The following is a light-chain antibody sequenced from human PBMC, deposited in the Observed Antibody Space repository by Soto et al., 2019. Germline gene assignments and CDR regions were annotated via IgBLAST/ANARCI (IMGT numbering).Light chain of an antibody. V-gene: IGLV3-21*04. Sequence: SYELTQPPSVSVAPGKTARITCGGINIGSKHVHWYQQKPGQAPVLVIYYDTDRPSGIPERFSGSNSGNRATLTISMVEAGDEADYYCHVWDSSRDHPLFGGGTKLTVL. CDR2: YDT. J-gene: IGLJ2*01. CDR1: NIGSKH. CDR3: HVWDSSRDHPL.